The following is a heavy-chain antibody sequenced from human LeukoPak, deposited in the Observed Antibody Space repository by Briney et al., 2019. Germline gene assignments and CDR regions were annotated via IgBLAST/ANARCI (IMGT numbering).Heavy chain of an antibody. CDR1: GFTFSRYI. D-gene: IGHD2-21*02. J-gene: IGHJ4*02. CDR2: ISDNGITT. V-gene: IGHV3-64D*08. CDR3: VKLPPAAYCCDDCYPVDS. Sequence: GGSLRLSCSASGFTFSRYIMHWVRQAPGKGLEYVSTISDNGITTHYADSVKGRFTLSRDNSKNTLFLQMSSLRAEDTAVYYCVKLPPAAYCCDDCYPVDSWGQGTLVTVSS.